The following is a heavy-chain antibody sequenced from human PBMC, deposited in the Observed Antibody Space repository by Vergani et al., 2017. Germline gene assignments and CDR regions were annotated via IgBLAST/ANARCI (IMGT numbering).Heavy chain of an antibody. D-gene: IGHD6-6*01. CDR1: GFTFSSYW. Sequence: EVQLVESGGGLVQPGGSLRLSCAASGFTFSSYWMSWVRQAPGKGLEWVANIKQDVSEKNYVDSVKGRFTISRYNAKNSLYLQMNSLRAENTAVYYGARDGELVPSYYYGMDVWSEGRTVTVSS. V-gene: IGHV3-7*01. J-gene: IGHJ6*04. CDR3: ARDGELVPSYYYGMDV. CDR2: IKQDVSEK.